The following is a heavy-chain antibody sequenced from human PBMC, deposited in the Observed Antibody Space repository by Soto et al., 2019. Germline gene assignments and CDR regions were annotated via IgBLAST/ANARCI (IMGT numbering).Heavy chain of an antibody. CDR2: IGGGTGAT. J-gene: IGHJ4*02. CDR1: GFNFNTYA. D-gene: IGHD4-17*01. Sequence: GGSLRLSCAASGFNFNTYAMSWVRQAPGEGLEWVSGIGGGTGATYNADSVKGRFIISRDNSKNTLYLQMNNLRVEDTAVYYCAKNALSTVTRRGQYFDSWGQGTPVTVSS. V-gene: IGHV3-23*01. CDR3: AKNALSTVTRRGQYFDS.